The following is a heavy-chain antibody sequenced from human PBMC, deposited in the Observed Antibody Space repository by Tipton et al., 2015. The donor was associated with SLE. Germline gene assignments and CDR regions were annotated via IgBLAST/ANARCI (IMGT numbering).Heavy chain of an antibody. V-gene: IGHV4-61*02. CDR1: GGSIGSGSYY. CDR3: ARGLIYCSSTSCYDGYFDY. Sequence: TLSLTCTVSGGSIGSGSYYWSWIRQPAGKGLEWIGRIYTSGSTNYNPSLKSRVTISVDTSKNQFSLKLSSVTAADTAVYYCARGLIYCSSTSCYDGYFDYWGQGTLVTVSS. J-gene: IGHJ4*02. D-gene: IGHD2-2*01. CDR2: IYTSGST.